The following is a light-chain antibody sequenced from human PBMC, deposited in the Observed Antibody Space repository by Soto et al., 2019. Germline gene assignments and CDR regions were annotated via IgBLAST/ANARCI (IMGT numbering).Light chain of an antibody. J-gene: IGKJ4*01. CDR2: GAS. CDR1: QSVSSTN. CDR3: QQYGDWPLT. Sequence: EIVLTQSPGTLSLSPGERATLSCRASQSVSSTNLAWYQQLPGQAPRVVIYGASTRATGIPERFSGSGSGTEFTLAISSLQSEDFAVYCCQQYGDWPLTFGGGSKVDIK. V-gene: IGKV3-20*01.